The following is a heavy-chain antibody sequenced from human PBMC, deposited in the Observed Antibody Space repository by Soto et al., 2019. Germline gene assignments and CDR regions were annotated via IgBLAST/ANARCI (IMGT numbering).Heavy chain of an antibody. CDR1: GFSLSNARMG. J-gene: IGHJ6*02. V-gene: IGHV2-26*01. Sequence: QVTLKESGPVVVKPTETLTLTCTVSGFSLSNARMGVSWIRQPPGKALEWLAHILSNDEKSYVTSLKSRLTISKDTSKSQVVLTMTNMDPVDTATYYCARVARAYGDFLYCMDVWGQGTTVTVSS. D-gene: IGHD4-17*01. CDR3: ARVARAYGDFLYCMDV. CDR2: ILSNDEK.